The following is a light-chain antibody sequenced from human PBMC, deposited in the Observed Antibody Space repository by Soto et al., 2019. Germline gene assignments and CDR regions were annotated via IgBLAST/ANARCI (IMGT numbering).Light chain of an antibody. J-gene: IGKJ1*01. CDR2: GVS. CDR3: QQYTSPPWT. V-gene: IGKV3-20*01. Sequence: EIVLTQSPGTLSLSPGERATISCRASQSVPGNYLAWLQQKPGQAPRVLVYGVSMRATGIPDRFSGSGSGTDFTLTISRLEPEDFAVYFCQQYTSPPWTLGQGTKVDIK. CDR1: QSVPGNY.